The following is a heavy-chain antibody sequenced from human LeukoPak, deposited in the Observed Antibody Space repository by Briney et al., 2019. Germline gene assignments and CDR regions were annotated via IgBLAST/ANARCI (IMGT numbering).Heavy chain of an antibody. CDR2: IFYSGST. CDR3: ARGGDSSGYEGRFDP. V-gene: IGHV4-39*07. J-gene: IGHJ5*02. Sequence: TSETLSLTCTVSSGSISTSNYYWGWVRQPPGKALEWIGNIFYSGSTYYNPSLKSRVTISLDTSKNQFSLKLTSVTAADTAVYYCARGGDSSGYEGRFDPWGQGTLVTVSS. D-gene: IGHD3-22*01. CDR1: SGSISTSNYY.